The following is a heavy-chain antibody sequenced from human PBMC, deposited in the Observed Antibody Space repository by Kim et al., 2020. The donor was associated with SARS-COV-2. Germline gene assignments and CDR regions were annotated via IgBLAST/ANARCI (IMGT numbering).Heavy chain of an antibody. Sequence: SETLSLTCTVSGYSISSGYYWGWIRQPPGKGLEWIGSIYHSGSTYYNPSLKSRVTISVDTSKNQFSLKLSSVTAADTAVYYCARDGVGATMWGQGTLVTVSS. D-gene: IGHD1-26*01. CDR3: ARDGVGATM. CDR1: GYSISSGYY. V-gene: IGHV4-38-2*02. J-gene: IGHJ4*02. CDR2: IYHSGST.